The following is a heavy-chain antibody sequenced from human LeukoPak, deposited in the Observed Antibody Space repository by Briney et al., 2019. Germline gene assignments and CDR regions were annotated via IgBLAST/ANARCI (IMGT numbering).Heavy chain of an antibody. CDR2: MHYSGST. CDR3: TRSCGSTSCSDGDWFAP. V-gene: IGHV4-39*01. J-gene: IGHJ5*02. Sequence: PSETLSLTCTVSGGSIINYDYYWGWIRQPPGKGLEWIASMHYSGSTYLNPSLKSRVTISVDTSKNQFYLNLSSVTAADTAVHYCTRSCGSTSCSDGDWFAPWGQGTLVTVSS. D-gene: IGHD2-2*01. CDR1: GGSIINYDYY.